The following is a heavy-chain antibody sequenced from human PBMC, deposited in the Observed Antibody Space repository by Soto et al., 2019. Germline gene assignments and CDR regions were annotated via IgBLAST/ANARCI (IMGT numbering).Heavy chain of an antibody. CDR3: AKDKVVVTPNAFDI. Sequence: PGGSLRLSCAASGFTFSSYDMSWVRRAPGKGLEWVSFISDSGDNRHYADSVKGRFTISRDNSKNTLYLQMNSLRVEDTAVYYCAKDKVVVTPNAFDIWGQGTMVTVSS. D-gene: IGHD2-21*02. CDR2: ISDSGDNR. CDR1: GFTFSSYD. J-gene: IGHJ3*02. V-gene: IGHV3-23*01.